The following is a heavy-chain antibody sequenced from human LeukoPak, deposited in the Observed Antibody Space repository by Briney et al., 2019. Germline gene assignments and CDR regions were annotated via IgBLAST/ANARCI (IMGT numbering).Heavy chain of an antibody. CDR1: GYTFTSYD. Sequence: ASVKVSCKASGYTFTSYDINWVRRATGQGLEWMGWMNPNSGNTGYAQKFQGRVTMTRNTSISTAYMELSSLRSEDTAVYYCAASPDYYYYMDVWGKGTTVTVSS. CDR3: AASPDYYYYMDV. J-gene: IGHJ6*03. CDR2: MNPNSGNT. V-gene: IGHV1-8*01.